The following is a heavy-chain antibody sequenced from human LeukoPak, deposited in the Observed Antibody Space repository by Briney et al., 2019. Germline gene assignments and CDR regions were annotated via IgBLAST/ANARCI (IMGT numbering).Heavy chain of an antibody. Sequence: PGGSLRLSCAASGFTFSSYSMNWVRQAPGKGLEWVSSISSSSSYIYYADSVKGRFTISRDNAKNSLYLQMNSLRAGDTAVYYCARGSYCGGDCYPYYYYGMDVWGQGTTVTVSS. CDR3: ARGSYCGGDCYPYYYYGMDV. CDR1: GFTFSSYS. V-gene: IGHV3-21*01. J-gene: IGHJ6*02. CDR2: ISSSSSYI. D-gene: IGHD2-21*02.